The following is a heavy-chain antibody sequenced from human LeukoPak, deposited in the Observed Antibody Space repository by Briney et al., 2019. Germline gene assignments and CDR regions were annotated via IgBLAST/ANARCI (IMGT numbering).Heavy chain of an antibody. CDR2: ISWNSGSI. V-gene: IGHV3-9*01. D-gene: IGHD3-3*01. J-gene: IGHJ4*02. Sequence: GRSLRLSCAASGFTFDDYAMHWVRQAPGKGLEWVSGISWNSGSIGYADSVKGRFTISRDNAKNSLYLQMNSLRAEDTAVYYCAKGLRFLVDPPDYWGQGTLVTVSS. CDR1: GFTFDDYA. CDR3: AKGLRFLVDPPDY.